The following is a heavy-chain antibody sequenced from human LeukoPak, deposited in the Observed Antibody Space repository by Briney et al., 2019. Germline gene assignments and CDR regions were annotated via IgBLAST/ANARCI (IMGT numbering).Heavy chain of an antibody. Sequence: ASVKVSCKASGYTFTSYYMHWVRQAPGQGLEWMGWISAYNGNTNYAQKLQGRVTMTTDTSTSTAYMELRSLRSDDTAVYYCARHRWYQPARYWGQGTLVTVSS. CDR2: ISAYNGNT. V-gene: IGHV1-18*04. J-gene: IGHJ4*02. CDR1: GYTFTSYY. CDR3: ARHRWYQPARY. D-gene: IGHD2-2*01.